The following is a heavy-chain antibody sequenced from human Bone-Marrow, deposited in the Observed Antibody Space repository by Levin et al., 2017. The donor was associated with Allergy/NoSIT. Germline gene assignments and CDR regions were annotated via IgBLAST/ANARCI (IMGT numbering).Heavy chain of an antibody. D-gene: IGHD3-10*01. J-gene: IGHJ4*02. V-gene: IGHV4-34*01. CDR1: GASLCGYY. CDR3: ARGKLGALYYGSGSYDS. CDR2: ISQSRST. Sequence: SQTLSLTCAVRGASLCGYYCSWIRPSPGKGLEWIGEISQSRSTNDNPSLKHRVTLSVDRDKNQFSLKVFSVTAADTAVYSCARGKLGALYYGSGSYDSWGQGTPVIVSS.